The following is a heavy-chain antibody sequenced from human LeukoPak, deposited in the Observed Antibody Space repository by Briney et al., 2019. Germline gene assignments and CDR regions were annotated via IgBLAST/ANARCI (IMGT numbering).Heavy chain of an antibody. CDR1: GDSIRGFY. J-gene: IGHJ4*02. CDR3: ARANYFDY. Sequence: SETLSLTCNVSGDSIRGFYWGWIRQPPGKGLEWIGYFDYSGGSNYNPALESRVTISVETSKNQFSLKLTSLTAADTAVYYCARANYFDYWGQGTLVTVSS. CDR2: FDYSGGS. V-gene: IGHV4-59*01.